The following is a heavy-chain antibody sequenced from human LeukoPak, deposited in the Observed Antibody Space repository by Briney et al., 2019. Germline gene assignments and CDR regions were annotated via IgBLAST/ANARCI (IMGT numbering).Heavy chain of an antibody. CDR3: AKAPPPTMVRGVIITLYYFDY. D-gene: IGHD3-10*01. CDR2: ISGSGGST. V-gene: IGHV3-23*01. Sequence: GGSLRLSCTASGFTFSSYVMSWVRQAPGKGLEWVSAISGSGGSTYYADSAKGRFTISRDNSKNTLYLQMNSLRAEDTAVYYCAKAPPPTMVRGVIITLYYFDYWGQGTLVTVSS. CDR1: GFTFSSYV. J-gene: IGHJ4*02.